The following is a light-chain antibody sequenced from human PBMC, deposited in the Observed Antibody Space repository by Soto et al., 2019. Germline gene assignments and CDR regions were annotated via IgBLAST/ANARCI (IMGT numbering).Light chain of an antibody. J-gene: IGKJ1*01. Sequence: EIVLTQSSAILSLSPGERATLSYRASQSVSTYLAWYQQKPGQAPRLLIYDASNRATGIPARFSGSGSGTDFTLTISSLEPEDFAVYYCQQRTNWPWTFGQGTEVEIK. CDR2: DAS. CDR1: QSVSTY. V-gene: IGKV3-11*01. CDR3: QQRTNWPWT.